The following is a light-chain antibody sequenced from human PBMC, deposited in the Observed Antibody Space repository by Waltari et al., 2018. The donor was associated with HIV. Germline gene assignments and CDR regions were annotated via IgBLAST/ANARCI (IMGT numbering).Light chain of an antibody. Sequence: QSALTQPPSASGPPGQPVTISCTGTRSDVRGYNYVSWYQQHPGRAPKLMIYEVTKRPSGVPDRFSGSRSGNTASLTVSVLQAEDEADYFCSSYAGSKNLVVFGGGTKLTVL. CDR2: EVT. CDR3: SSYAGSKNLVV. J-gene: IGLJ2*01. V-gene: IGLV2-8*01. CDR1: RSDVRGYNY.